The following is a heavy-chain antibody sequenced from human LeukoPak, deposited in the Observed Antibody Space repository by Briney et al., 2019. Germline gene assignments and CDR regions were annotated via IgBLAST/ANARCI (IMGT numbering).Heavy chain of an antibody. CDR2: IKQDGTET. J-gene: IGHJ4*02. CDR3: MGGRGWLPEN. V-gene: IGHV3-7*01. D-gene: IGHD3-22*01. Sequence: GGSLRLSCAASGFTFSSYWMNWVRQAPGKGLEWVAIIKQDGTETFYVDSVKGRFTISRDNVKNSLYLQMNSLRIEDAAVYYCMGGRGWLPENWGQGTLVTVSS. CDR1: GFTFSSYW.